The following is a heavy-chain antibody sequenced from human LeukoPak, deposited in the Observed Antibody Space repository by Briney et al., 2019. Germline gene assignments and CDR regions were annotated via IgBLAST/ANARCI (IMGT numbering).Heavy chain of an antibody. Sequence: PGGSLRLSCAASGFTFSTYGMSWVRQAPGKGLEWVSAISGSGGSTYYADSVKGRFTISRDNSKNTLYLQMNSLRAEDTAVYYCAKDQSRYSYGPDYWGQGTLVTVSS. CDR3: AKDQSRYSYGPDY. J-gene: IGHJ4*02. CDR1: GFTFSTYG. V-gene: IGHV3-23*01. D-gene: IGHD5-18*01. CDR2: ISGSGGST.